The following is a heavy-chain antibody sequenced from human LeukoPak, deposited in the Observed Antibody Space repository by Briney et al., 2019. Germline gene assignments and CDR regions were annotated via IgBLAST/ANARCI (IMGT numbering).Heavy chain of an antibody. V-gene: IGHV3-74*01. Sequence: QPGGSLRLSCAASGFTFSSYWMYWVRQAPGKGLVWVSRIKTDGSITTYADSVKGRFTISRDNAKNTLYLQMNSLRVEDTAVYYCARVATTSSKWSLDYWGQGTLVTVSS. CDR1: GFTFSSYW. CDR3: ARVATTSSKWSLDY. J-gene: IGHJ4*02. D-gene: IGHD2-2*01. CDR2: IKTDGSIT.